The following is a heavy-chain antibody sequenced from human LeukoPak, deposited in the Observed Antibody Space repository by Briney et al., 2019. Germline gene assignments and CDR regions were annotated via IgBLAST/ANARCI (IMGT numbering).Heavy chain of an antibody. Sequence: GASVKVSCKASGYTFTAYHIHWVRQAPGQGLEWMGWINPNSGGTNYAQKFQGRVTMTRDTSISTAYMELSRLTSDDTAVCHCARGRYGSGSYYRYWGQGALVTVSS. CDR1: GYTFTAYH. CDR3: ARGRYGSGSYYRY. J-gene: IGHJ4*02. V-gene: IGHV1-2*02. D-gene: IGHD3-10*01. CDR2: INPNSGGT.